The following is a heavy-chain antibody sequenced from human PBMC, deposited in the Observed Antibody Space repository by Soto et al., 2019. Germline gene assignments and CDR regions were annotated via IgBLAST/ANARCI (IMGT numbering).Heavy chain of an antibody. CDR1: GYTFTNYA. CDR3: ARMVFGSGGWYDP. J-gene: IGHJ5*02. V-gene: IGHV1-3*01. Sequence: QVQLVXSGAEVKKPGAXXXVSCKASGYTFTNYAIHWVRQAPGRGLEWMGWINGGKGNTEYSQKFQDRVXXXXXXXXXTAXMELTSLRFEDAAVYYCARMVFGSGGWYDPWGQGTLVTVSS. CDR2: INGGKGNT. D-gene: IGHD3-10*01.